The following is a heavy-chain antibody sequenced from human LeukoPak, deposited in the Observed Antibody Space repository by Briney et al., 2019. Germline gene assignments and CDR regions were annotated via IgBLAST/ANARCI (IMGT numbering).Heavy chain of an antibody. CDR3: ASLWYYGSGSYSFDY. CDR2: IYPGDSDT. CDR1: GYSFTSYW. Sequence: KPGESLKVSCKGSGYSFTSYWIGWVRQMPGKGLEWMGIIYPGDSDTRYSPSFQGQVTISADKSISTAYLQWSSLKASDTAMYYCASLWYYGSGSYSFDYWGQGTLVTVSS. D-gene: IGHD3-10*01. J-gene: IGHJ4*02. V-gene: IGHV5-51*01.